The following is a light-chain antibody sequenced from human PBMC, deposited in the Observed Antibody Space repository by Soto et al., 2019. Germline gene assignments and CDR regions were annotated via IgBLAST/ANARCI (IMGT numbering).Light chain of an antibody. V-gene: IGLV2-14*03. CDR2: DVN. CDR3: SSYTSSMTNV. CDR1: SSDIGAYNF. Sequence: QSVLTQPASVSGSPGQSITISCTGTSSDIGAYNFVSWYQQHPGKAPKLMLYDVNIRPSGVSYRFSGSKSGNTASLTISGLQAADEADYFCSSYTSSMTNVFGSGTKVTVL. J-gene: IGLJ1*01.